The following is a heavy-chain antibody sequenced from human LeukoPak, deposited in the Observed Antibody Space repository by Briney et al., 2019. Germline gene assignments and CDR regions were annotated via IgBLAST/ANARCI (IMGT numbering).Heavy chain of an antibody. CDR3: ARDRRSSWYY. CDR2: ISSSSSYI. V-gene: IGHV3-21*01. Sequence: GGSLRRSCAASGFTFSSYSMNWVRQAPGKGLEWVSSISSSSSYIYYADSVKGRFTISRDNAKNSLYLQMNSLRAEDTAVYYCARDRRSSWYYWGQGTLVTVSS. D-gene: IGHD6-13*01. J-gene: IGHJ4*02. CDR1: GFTFSSYS.